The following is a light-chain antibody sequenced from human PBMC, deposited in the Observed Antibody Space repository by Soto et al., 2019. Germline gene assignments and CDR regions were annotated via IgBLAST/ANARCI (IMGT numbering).Light chain of an antibody. CDR2: DVS. Sequence: QSVLTQPASVSGSPGQSITIFCTGTSSDIGGYNYVSWYQQHPGKAPKLMIYDVSNRPSGVSNRFSGSKSGNTASLTISGLQAEDEADYYCSSYTSSSTLDYVLGTGTKVTVL. V-gene: IGLV2-14*01. CDR1: SSDIGGYNY. CDR3: SSYTSSSTLDYV. J-gene: IGLJ1*01.